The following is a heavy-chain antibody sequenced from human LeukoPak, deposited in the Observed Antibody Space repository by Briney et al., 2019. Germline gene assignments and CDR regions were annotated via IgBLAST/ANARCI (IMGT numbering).Heavy chain of an antibody. CDR3: TRVGYIDEGIDY. CDR2: IKQDGSKK. J-gene: IGHJ4*02. V-gene: IGHV3-7*04. D-gene: IGHD5-24*01. CDR1: GFPFSSYW. Sequence: GGALRLSCVASGFPFSSYWMTWVRQAPGQGLEWVANIKQDGSKKSYVDSVKGRFTISRDNAKNSLYLQMNSLRAEDTAIYYCTRVGYIDEGIDYWGQGTLVTVSS.